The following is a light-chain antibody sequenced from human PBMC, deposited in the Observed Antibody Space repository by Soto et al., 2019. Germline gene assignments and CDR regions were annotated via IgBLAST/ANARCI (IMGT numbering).Light chain of an antibody. Sequence: QSVLTQSPSASASLGASVKLTCTLSSGHSSYAIAWHQQQPEKSPRYLMKLNSDGSHSKGDGIPDRFSGSSSGAERYLTISSLQSEDEADYYCQTWGTGTRGVFGGGTKLTVL. J-gene: IGLJ3*02. CDR3: QTWGTGTRGV. CDR1: SGHSSYA. CDR2: LNSDGSH. V-gene: IGLV4-69*01.